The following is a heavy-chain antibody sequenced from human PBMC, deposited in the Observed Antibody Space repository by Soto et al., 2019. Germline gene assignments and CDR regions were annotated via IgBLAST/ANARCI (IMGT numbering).Heavy chain of an antibody. CDR2: INHSGST. Sequence: SDTLSLTCAVYGGSFSGYYWSWIRQPPGKGLEWIGEINHSGSTNYNPSLKSRVTISVDTSKNQFSLKLSSVTAADTAVYYCARRNLLLWFGELSGNYFDYWGQGTLVTVSS. D-gene: IGHD3-10*01. CDR1: GGSFSGYY. V-gene: IGHV4-34*01. CDR3: ARRNLLLWFGELSGNYFDY. J-gene: IGHJ4*02.